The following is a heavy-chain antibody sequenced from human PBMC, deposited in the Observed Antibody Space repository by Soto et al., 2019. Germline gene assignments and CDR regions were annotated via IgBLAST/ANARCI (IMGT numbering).Heavy chain of an antibody. CDR3: ARYYYDSSGYKYGMDV. D-gene: IGHD3-22*01. J-gene: IGHJ6*02. Sequence: PSETLSLTCTVSGGSIRHSHYYWGWIRQPPGKGLEWIGSVYSSGSTYYNPSLKSRVTISVDTSKNQFSLKLSSVNAADTAVYYCARYYYDSSGYKYGMDVWGQGTTVTVS. CDR1: GGSIRHSHYY. V-gene: IGHV4-39*01. CDR2: VYSSGST.